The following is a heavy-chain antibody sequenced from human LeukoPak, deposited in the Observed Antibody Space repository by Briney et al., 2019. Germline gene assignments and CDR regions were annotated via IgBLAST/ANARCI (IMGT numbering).Heavy chain of an antibody. D-gene: IGHD4-17*01. Sequence: GGSLRLSCAASGFTFSSYWMTWVRQAPGKGLVWVSRINSDGSSTSYADSVKGRFTISRDNAKNTLYLQMNSLRAEDTAVYYCARDYDYGDYAGAFDIWGQGTMVTVSS. CDR1: GFTFSSYW. CDR2: INSDGSST. V-gene: IGHV3-74*01. J-gene: IGHJ3*02. CDR3: ARDYDYGDYAGAFDI.